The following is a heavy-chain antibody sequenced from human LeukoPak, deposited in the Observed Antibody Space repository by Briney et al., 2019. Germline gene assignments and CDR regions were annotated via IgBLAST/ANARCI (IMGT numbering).Heavy chain of an antibody. Sequence: SETLSLTCTVSGGSISSYYWNWIRQPAGKGLEWIGRIYTSGSTNYNPSLKSRVAMSIDTSKTQSSLKLMSVTAADTAVYYCARGEIYYGSTNWFDPWGQGTRVTVSS. J-gene: IGHJ5*02. CDR3: ARGEIYYGSTNWFDP. D-gene: IGHD3-10*01. CDR2: IYTSGST. V-gene: IGHV4-4*07. CDR1: GGSISSYY.